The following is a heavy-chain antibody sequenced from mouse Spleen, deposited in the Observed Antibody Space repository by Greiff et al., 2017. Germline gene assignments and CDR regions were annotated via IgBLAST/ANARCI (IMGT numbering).Heavy chain of an antibody. D-gene: IGHD2-4*01. CDR1: GYTFTSYT. CDR3: ARDDYDVGFAY. Sequence: VQLQQSGAELARPGASVKMSCKASGYTFTSYTMHWVKQRPGQGLEWIGYINPSSGYTKYNQKFKDKATLTADKSSSTAYMQLSSLTSEDSAVYYCARDDYDVGFAYWGQGTLVTVSA. J-gene: IGHJ3*01. V-gene: IGHV1-4*01. CDR2: INPSSGYT.